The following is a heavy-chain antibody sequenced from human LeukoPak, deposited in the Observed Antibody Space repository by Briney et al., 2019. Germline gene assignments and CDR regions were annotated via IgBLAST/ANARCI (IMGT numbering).Heavy chain of an antibody. D-gene: IGHD3-16*01. CDR2: IYYSGST. CDR1: GGSISSSSYY. J-gene: IGHJ3*02. CDR3: AREGLKGGYAFDI. Sequence: PSETLSLTCTVSGGSISSSSYYWGWIRQPPGKGLEWIGSIYYSGSTYYNPSLKSRVTISVDTSKNQFSLKLSSVTAADTAVYYCAREGLKGGYAFDIWGQGTMVTVSS. V-gene: IGHV4-39*07.